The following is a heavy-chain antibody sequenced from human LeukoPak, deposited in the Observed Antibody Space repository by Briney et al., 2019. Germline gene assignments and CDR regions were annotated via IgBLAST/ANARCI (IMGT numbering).Heavy chain of an antibody. D-gene: IGHD2-2*01. J-gene: IGHJ4*02. Sequence: SETLSLTCAVYGGSFSGYYWSWIRQPPGKGLEWIGEINHSGSTNYNPSLKSRVTISVDTSKNQFSLKLSSVTAADTAVYYCARDAGYADYYFDYWGQGTLVAVSS. V-gene: IGHV4-34*01. CDR1: GGSFSGYY. CDR2: INHSGST. CDR3: ARDAGYADYYFDY.